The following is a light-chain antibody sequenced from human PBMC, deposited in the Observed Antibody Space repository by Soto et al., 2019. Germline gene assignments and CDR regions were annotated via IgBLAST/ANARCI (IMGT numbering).Light chain of an antibody. V-gene: IGLV1-44*01. CDR2: SDD. J-gene: IGLJ2*01. CDR1: SSNIRSNT. CDR3: EAWDDSLNNPV. Sequence: QSVLTQPPSASGTPGQRVTFSCSGSSSNIRSNTVNWYQQVPGTAPKLLIYSDDQRPSGVPDRFSGSKSGTSASLAISGLQSEDEADYYCEAWDDSLNNPVFGGGTKLTVL.